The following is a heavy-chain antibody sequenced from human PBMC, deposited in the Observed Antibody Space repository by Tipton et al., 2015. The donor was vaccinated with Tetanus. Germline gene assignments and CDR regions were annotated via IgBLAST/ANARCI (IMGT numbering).Heavy chain of an antibody. D-gene: IGHD2/OR15-2a*01. J-gene: IGHJ6*02. Sequence: QSGPEVKKPGASVKVSCKASGYTFNTFGISWVRQATGQGLEWMGWMNPNSGNTGYAQKFQGRVTMTRNTSISTAYMELSSLRSEDTAVYYCARGFSMGGGYGMDVWGQGTTVTVSS. V-gene: IGHV1-8*02. CDR1: GYTFNTFG. CDR3: ARGFSMGGGYGMDV. CDR2: MNPNSGNT.